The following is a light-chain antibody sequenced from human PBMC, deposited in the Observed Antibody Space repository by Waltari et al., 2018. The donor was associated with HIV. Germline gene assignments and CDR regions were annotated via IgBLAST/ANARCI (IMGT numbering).Light chain of an antibody. V-gene: IGLV1-44*01. CDR3: AAWDDSLIGPV. CDR2: SNN. CDR1: SSNIGSNT. J-gene: IGLJ3*02. Sequence: QSVLTQPPSASGTPGQRVTISCSGSSSNIGSNTVNWYQQLPGTAPKLLIYSNNQRPSGFPARLSGSKSGTSASLAISGLQSEDEANYYCAAWDDSLIGPVFGGGTKLTVL.